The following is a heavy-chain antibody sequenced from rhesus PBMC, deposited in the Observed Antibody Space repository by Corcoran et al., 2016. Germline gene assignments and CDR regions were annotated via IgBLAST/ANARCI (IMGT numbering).Heavy chain of an antibody. V-gene: IGHV4-65*02. CDR2: SGDSSGST. J-gene: IGHJ5-2*02. D-gene: IGHD6-31*01. CDR1: GGPISSSNW. Sequence: QVQLQESGPGLVKPSETLSLTCAVSGGPISSSNWGSWIRQPPGEGLEWIGNSGDSSGSTYYNPSLSIRVTISKATSQNQFSRKLSSVTAADTAVYYCARRGSGWYNSLDVWGRGVLVTVSS. CDR3: ARRGSGWYNSLDV.